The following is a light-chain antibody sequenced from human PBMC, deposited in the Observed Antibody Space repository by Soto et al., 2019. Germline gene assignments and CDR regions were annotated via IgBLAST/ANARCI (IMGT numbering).Light chain of an antibody. Sequence: EIVLTQSPATLSLSPGERATLSCEASQSVSSSYLAWYQQKPGLAPRLLIYDASSRATGIPDRFSGSGSGTDFTLTISRLEPEDFAVYYCQQYGSSPRTFGQGTKVEIK. CDR1: QSVSSSY. CDR3: QQYGSSPRT. J-gene: IGKJ1*01. V-gene: IGKV3D-20*01. CDR2: DAS.